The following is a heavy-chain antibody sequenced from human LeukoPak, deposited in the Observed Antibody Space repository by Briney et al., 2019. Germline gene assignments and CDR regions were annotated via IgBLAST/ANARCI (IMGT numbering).Heavy chain of an antibody. CDR1: GFTFSSYW. Sequence: PGGSLRLSCAASGFTFSSYWMHWVRQAPGKGLVWVSRLNSDGSSTGYADSVKGRFTISRDNAKNTLYLQMNSLRAEDTAVYYCVRDLRYCSSTSCYDPCFDYWGQGTLVTVSS. CDR3: VRDLRYCSSTSCYDPCFDY. CDR2: LNSDGSST. V-gene: IGHV3-74*01. D-gene: IGHD2-2*01. J-gene: IGHJ4*02.